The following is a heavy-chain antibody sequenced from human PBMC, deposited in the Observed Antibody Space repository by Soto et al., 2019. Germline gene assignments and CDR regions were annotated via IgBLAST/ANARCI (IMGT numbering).Heavy chain of an antibody. CDR2: ISGIGGST. V-gene: IGHV3-23*01. Sequence: EVQLLECGGGLVQPGGSLRLSCAASGFTFTDYALSWVRQAPGQGLEWVATISGIGGSTYLADSVKGRLSISRDNSKNPGSLLMTSVRAADTAVYFCARGSSGYISSWYYFDYWGRGTLVTVSS. CDR1: GFTFTDYA. D-gene: IGHD6-13*01. J-gene: IGHJ4*02. CDR3: ARGSSGYISSWYYFDY.